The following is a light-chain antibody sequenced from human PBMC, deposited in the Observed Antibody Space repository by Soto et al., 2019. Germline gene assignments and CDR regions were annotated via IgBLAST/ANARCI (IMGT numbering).Light chain of an antibody. Sequence: EIVLTQSPGTLSLSPADRATLSCRASETVTGKYLAWYQQKVGQAPRLVIFAASNRATGIPDRFSGSGSGTDFTLTITRLEPDDSAVYYCQQHGISHITFGQGTRLEIK. CDR1: ETVTGKY. CDR3: QQHGISHIT. CDR2: AAS. J-gene: IGKJ5*01. V-gene: IGKV3-20*01.